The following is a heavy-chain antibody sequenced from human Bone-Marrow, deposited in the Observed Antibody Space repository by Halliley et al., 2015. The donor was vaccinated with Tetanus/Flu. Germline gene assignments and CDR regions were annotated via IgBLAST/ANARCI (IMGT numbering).Heavy chain of an antibody. D-gene: IGHD1-1*01. CDR1: GFTFGDYG. CDR3: TIDRTAFDY. CDR2: IRSKAYGGTT. Sequence: SLRLSCSASGFTFGDYGLTWVRQAPGKGLEWVGFIRSKAYGGTTEYAASVKGRFTISRDDSKSIAYLQMNSLKSEDTAVYYCTIDRTAFDYWGQGTLVTFSS. J-gene: IGHJ4*02. V-gene: IGHV3-49*04.